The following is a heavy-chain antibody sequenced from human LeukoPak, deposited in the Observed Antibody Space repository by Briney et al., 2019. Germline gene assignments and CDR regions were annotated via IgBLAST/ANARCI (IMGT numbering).Heavy chain of an antibody. CDR1: GFTFSSYD. CDR2: IGTAGDT. Sequence: GGSLRLSCAASGFTFSSYDMQWVRQATGKGLEWVSAIGTAGDTYYPGSVKGRFTISRENAKNSLYLQMNSLRAGDTAVYYCARSHPRGGYFDYWGQGTLVTVSS. CDR3: ARSHPRGGYFDY. J-gene: IGHJ4*02. V-gene: IGHV3-13*01.